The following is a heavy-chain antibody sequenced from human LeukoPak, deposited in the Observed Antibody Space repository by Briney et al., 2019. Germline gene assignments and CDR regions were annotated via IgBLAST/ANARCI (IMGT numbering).Heavy chain of an antibody. CDR2: INPNSGGT. J-gene: IGHJ5*02. D-gene: IGHD3-22*01. CDR3: ARLADYYDSSGSAS. CDR1: GYTFTSYY. Sequence: ASVKVSCKASGYTFTSYYMHWVRQAPGQGLEWMGWINPNSGGTNYAQKFQGRVTMTRDTSISTAYMELSRLKSDDTAVYYCARLADYYDSSGSASWGQGTLVTVSS. V-gene: IGHV1-2*02.